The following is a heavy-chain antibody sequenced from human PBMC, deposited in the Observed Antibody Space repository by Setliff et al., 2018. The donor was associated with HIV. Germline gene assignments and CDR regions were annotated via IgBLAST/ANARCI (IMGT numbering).Heavy chain of an antibody. CDR1: GYTFTRYF. CDR3: ARSLQWGCSSTTCYVGY. Sequence: ASVKVSCKASGYTFTRYFMHCVRQAPGQGLEWLGMINPSGGSTWYAQKFQGRVTMTRDMSTSTVYMELSSLRSEDTAVYYCARSLQWGCSSTTCYVGYWGQGTLVTVSS. CDR2: INPSGGST. D-gene: IGHD2-2*01. J-gene: IGHJ4*02. V-gene: IGHV1-46*01.